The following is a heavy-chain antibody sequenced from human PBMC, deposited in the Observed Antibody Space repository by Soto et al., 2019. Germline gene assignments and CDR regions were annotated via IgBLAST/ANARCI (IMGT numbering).Heavy chain of an antibody. D-gene: IGHD6-6*01. CDR2: ISAYNGNT. Sequence: ASVKVSCKASGYTFTSYGISWVRQAPGQGLEWMGWISAYNGNTNYAQKLQGRVTMTTDTSTSTAYMELRSLRSDDAAVYYCARDPPYSSSSDGNFDYWGQGTLVTVSS. V-gene: IGHV1-18*01. J-gene: IGHJ4*02. CDR1: GYTFTSYG. CDR3: ARDPPYSSSSDGNFDY.